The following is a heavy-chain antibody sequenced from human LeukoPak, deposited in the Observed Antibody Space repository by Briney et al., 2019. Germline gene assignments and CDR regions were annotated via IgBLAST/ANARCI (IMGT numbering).Heavy chain of an antibody. CDR2: TSGSGDIR. V-gene: IGHV3-23*01. J-gene: IGHJ1*01. Sequence: GGSLRLSCAASGFTFRNYAMTWVRQAPRKGVEWVSRTSGSGDIRLYADSVKGRFTISRANSENRLYLQMNSLRADDTGVYYCANYRSGGGGYYSGLEHWGQGTQVTVSS. CDR3: ANYRSGGGGYYSGLEH. D-gene: IGHD2-15*01. CDR1: GFTFRNYA.